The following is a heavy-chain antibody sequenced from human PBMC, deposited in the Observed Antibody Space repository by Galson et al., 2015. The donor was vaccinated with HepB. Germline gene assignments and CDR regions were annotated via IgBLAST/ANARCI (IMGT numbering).Heavy chain of an antibody. CDR2: IYPSDSDA. CDR3: AGQDGTGLYYFDY. CDR1: GYTFAIYW. Sequence: QSGAEVKKPGESLKISCQGSGYTFAIYWIAWVRQMPGKGLEWMGVIYPSDSDARYSPSFQGQVTISADKSIRTAYLQWSSLKASDTAMYYCAGQDGTGLYYFDYWCQGTLVTVS. D-gene: IGHD1-1*01. V-gene: IGHV5-51*01. J-gene: IGHJ4*02.